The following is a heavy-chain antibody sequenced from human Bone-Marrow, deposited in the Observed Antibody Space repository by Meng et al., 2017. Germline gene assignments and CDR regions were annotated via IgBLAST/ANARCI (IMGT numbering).Heavy chain of an antibody. J-gene: IGHJ5*02. Sequence: GESLKISWAASGFTFSSYGMHGVRQAPGKGLEWVAVIWYDGSNKYYADSVKGRFTISRDNSKNTLYLQMNSLRAEDTAVYYCARDNLRGEDPNWFDPWGQGTLVTVSS. CDR3: ARDNLRGEDPNWFDP. V-gene: IGHV3-33*01. D-gene: IGHD3-16*01. CDR2: IWYDGSNK. CDR1: GFTFSSYG.